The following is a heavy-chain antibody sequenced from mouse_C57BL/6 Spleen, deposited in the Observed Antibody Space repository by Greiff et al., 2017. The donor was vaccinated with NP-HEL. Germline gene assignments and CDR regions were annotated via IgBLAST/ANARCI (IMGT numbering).Heavy chain of an antibody. J-gene: IGHJ3*01. V-gene: IGHV5-4*01. D-gene: IGHD2-5*01. CDR2: ISDGGSYT. CDR3: ARDAYSNPFAY. Sequence: EVQRVESGGGLVKPGGSLKLSCAASGFTFSSYAMSWVRQTPEKRLEWVATISDGGSYTYYPDNVKGRFTISRDNAKNNLYLQMSHLKSEDTAMYYCARDAYSNPFAYWGQGTLVTVSA. CDR1: GFTFSSYA.